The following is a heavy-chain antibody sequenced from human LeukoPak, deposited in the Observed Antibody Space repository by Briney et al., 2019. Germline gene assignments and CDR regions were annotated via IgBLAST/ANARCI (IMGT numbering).Heavy chain of an antibody. Sequence: ASVKVSCRASGFTFTHYYMHWVRQAPGQGLEWVGWINPDSGGTNYAQKFQGRVTMTRDTSISTAYMELSRLRSDDTAVYYCARGHCTNGVCYAHFDYWGQGTLVTVSS. J-gene: IGHJ4*02. CDR2: INPDSGGT. CDR1: GFTFTHYY. CDR3: ARGHCTNGVCYAHFDY. D-gene: IGHD2-8*01. V-gene: IGHV1-2*02.